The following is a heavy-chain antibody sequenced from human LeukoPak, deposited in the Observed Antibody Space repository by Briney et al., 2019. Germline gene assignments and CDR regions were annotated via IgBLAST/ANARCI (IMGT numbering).Heavy chain of an antibody. CDR3: AKDRRAYSGYDPFDY. CDR2: IRYDGGNE. D-gene: IGHD5-12*01. CDR1: GFTFSSYG. J-gene: IGHJ4*02. V-gene: IGHV3-30*02. Sequence: GGSLRLSCAASGFTFSSYGMHWVRQAPGKGLEWVAFIRYDGGNEYYADSVKGRFTISRDNSKNTLYLQMNSLKTEDTAVYYCAKDRRAYSGYDPFDYWGQGTLVTVSS.